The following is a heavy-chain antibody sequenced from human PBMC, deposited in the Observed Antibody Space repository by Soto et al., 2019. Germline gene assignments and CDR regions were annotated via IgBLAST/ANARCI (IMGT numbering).Heavy chain of an antibody. CDR1: GYTFTSNY. Sequence: QVQLVQSGAEVKEPGDSVKISCQTSGYTFTSNYVHWVRQATGQGLEWMAVINPTGDNAVYAPKFQGRLTLTRDTSTSTMYIELISLISDDTAVYNCARDFSDTYNWRSYGCFDPWGQGTLVTVSS. CDR2: INPTGDNA. D-gene: IGHD1-20*01. J-gene: IGHJ5*02. V-gene: IGHV1-46*03. CDR3: ARDFSDTYNWRSYGCFDP.